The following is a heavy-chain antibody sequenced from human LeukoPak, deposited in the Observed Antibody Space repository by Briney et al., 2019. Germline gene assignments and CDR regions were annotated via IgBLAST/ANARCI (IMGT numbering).Heavy chain of an antibody. CDR2: ISYDGSNK. D-gene: IGHD5-24*01. CDR3: AKDQAHNYIDY. J-gene: IGHJ4*02. V-gene: IGHV3-30*18. Sequence: PGRSLRLSCAASGFTFSSYGMHWVRQAPGKGLEWVAVISYDGSNKYYVDSVKGRFTISRDNSKNTLYLQMNSLRAEDTAVYYCAKDQAHNYIDYWGQGTLVTVSS. CDR1: GFTFSSYG.